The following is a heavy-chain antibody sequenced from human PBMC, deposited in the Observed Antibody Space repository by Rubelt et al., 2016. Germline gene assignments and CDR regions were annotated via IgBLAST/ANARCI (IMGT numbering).Heavy chain of an antibody. V-gene: IGHV3-48*01. CDR3: ARETGSDWYFDL. CDR1: GFTFSNYD. J-gene: IGHJ2*01. D-gene: IGHD6-19*01. Sequence: EVQLLDSGGGLVQPGGSLRLSCAASGFTFSNYDMNWVRQAPGRGLEWLSYISSIRRTLYYADSVKGRFTISRDKAKNSLYLQMNSLRAEYTAVYDCARETGSDWYFDLWGRGTQVTVSS. CDR2: ISSIRRTL.